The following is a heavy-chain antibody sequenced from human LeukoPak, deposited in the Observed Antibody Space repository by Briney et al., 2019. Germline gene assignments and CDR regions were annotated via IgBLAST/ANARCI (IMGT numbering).Heavy chain of an antibody. D-gene: IGHD2-15*01. CDR2: ISNNGGTI. Sequence: GGSLRLSCAASGFTFSDYYMSWIRQAPGKGLEWVSYISNNGGTIYYADSVKGRFTISRDNAKNSLYLQMNSLRAEDTAVYSCARTVASGLDYWGQGTLVTVSS. CDR1: GFTFSDYY. V-gene: IGHV3-11*04. J-gene: IGHJ4*02. CDR3: ARTVASGLDY.